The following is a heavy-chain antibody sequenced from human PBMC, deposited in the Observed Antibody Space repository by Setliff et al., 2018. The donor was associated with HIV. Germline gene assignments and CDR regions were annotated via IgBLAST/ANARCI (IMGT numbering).Heavy chain of an antibody. J-gene: IGHJ4*02. Sequence: ASVKVSCKTSEYSFVSHGMSWVRQAPGQGLEWMGWIRGSGADAKYAENLQGRVTLTMDISSSTGYMELRNLRSDDTAIYYCARVSPDYGSEYFYWGQGTLVTVSS. D-gene: IGHD3-10*01. CDR2: IRGSGADA. CDR1: EYSFVSHG. CDR3: ARVSPDYGSEYFY. V-gene: IGHV1-18*01.